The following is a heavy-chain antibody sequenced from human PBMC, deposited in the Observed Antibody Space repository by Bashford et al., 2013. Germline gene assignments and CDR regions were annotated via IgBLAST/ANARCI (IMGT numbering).Heavy chain of an antibody. CDR2: MNPNSGNT. Sequence: WVRQAPGQGLEWMGWMNPNSGNTGYAQKFQGRVTMTRNTSISTAYMELSSLRSEDTAVYYCARTYYDFWSGYSHYYYGMDVWGQGTTVTVSS. V-gene: IGHV1-8*01. J-gene: IGHJ6*02. CDR3: ARTYYDFWSGYSHYYYGMDV. D-gene: IGHD3-3*01.